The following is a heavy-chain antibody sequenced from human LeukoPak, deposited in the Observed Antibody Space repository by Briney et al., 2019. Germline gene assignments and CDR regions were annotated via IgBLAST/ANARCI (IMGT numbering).Heavy chain of an antibody. D-gene: IGHD3-22*01. CDR2: IHTSGTA. CDR1: GDSISNYY. Sequence: PSETLSLTCTVSGDSISNYYWSWIRQPAGKGLEWIGRIHTSGTANYNPPLKSRVSISTDRSENQVYLKLSSVTAADTAVYYCARDYHESTGYSFDSWGQGSLVSVSS. J-gene: IGHJ4*02. V-gene: IGHV4-4*07. CDR3: ARDYHESTGYSFDS.